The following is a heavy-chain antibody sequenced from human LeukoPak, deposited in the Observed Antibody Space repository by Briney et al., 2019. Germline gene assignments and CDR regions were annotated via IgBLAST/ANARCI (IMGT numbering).Heavy chain of an antibody. D-gene: IGHD3-10*01. Sequence: SETLSLTCAVYGGSFSGYYWSWIRQPPGKGLEWIGEINHSGSTNYNPSLKSRVTTSVDTSKNQFSLKLSSVTAADTAVYYCARNRYYYGSGNYGVPNWFDPWGQGTLVTVSS. V-gene: IGHV4-34*01. CDR2: INHSGST. CDR1: GGSFSGYY. CDR3: ARNRYYYGSGNYGVPNWFDP. J-gene: IGHJ5*02.